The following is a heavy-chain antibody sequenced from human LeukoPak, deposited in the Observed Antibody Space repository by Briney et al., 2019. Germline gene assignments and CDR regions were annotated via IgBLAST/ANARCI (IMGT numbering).Heavy chain of an antibody. J-gene: IGHJ5*02. CDR1: GGSISSSSYY. D-gene: IGHD3-10*01. Sequence: SETLSLTCTVSGGSISSSSYYWGWIRQPPGKGPEWIGSIYYSGSTYYNPSLKSRVTISVDTSKNQFSLKLSSVTAADTAVYYCARDWSGWFDPWGQGTLVTVSS. V-gene: IGHV4-39*07. CDR2: IYYSGST. CDR3: ARDWSGWFDP.